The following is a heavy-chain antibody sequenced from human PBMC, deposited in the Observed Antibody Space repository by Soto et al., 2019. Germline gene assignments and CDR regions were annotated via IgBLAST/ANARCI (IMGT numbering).Heavy chain of an antibody. CDR3: ARETFIAAAAGYKWFDP. CDR2: IYYSGST. J-gene: IGHJ5*02. CDR1: GGSISSYY. V-gene: IGHV4-59*01. D-gene: IGHD6-13*01. Sequence: PSETLSLTCTVSGGSISSYYWSWIRQPPWKGLEWIGYIYYSGSTNYNPSLKSRVTISVDTYKNQSSLKLSSVTAADTAVYYCARETFIAAAAGYKWFDPLGQRTLVTVYS.